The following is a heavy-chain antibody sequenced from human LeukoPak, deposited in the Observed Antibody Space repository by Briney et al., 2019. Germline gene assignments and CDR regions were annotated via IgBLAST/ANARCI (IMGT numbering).Heavy chain of an antibody. Sequence: LRLSCAASGSGFTVSSNYMSWVRQPPGKGLEWLAYIYYSGSTYYNPSLKSRVTISVDTSKNQFSLKLSSVTAADTAVYYCARVIVVVYDAFDIWGQGTMVTVSS. CDR3: ARVIVVVYDAFDI. J-gene: IGHJ3*02. D-gene: IGHD3-22*01. CDR2: IYYSGST. V-gene: IGHV4-30-4*08. CDR1: GSGFTVSSNY.